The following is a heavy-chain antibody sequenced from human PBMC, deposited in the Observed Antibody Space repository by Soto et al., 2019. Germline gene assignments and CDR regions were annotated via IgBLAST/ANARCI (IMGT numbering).Heavy chain of an antibody. J-gene: IGHJ5*02. CDR3: AGEGVDSYNSGSYDS. D-gene: IGHD3-10*01. V-gene: IGHV1-3*04. CDR2: INTGSGNT. Sequence: QGQLVQSGAEVKKPGASVKVSCRASGYTFTVYAIHWVRQAPGQSLEWMGWINTGSGNTKYSHNFQTRVTFTRDTSANTAYMDLSSLRSEDTAVYYCAGEGVDSYNSGSYDSWGQGTLVTVSS. CDR1: GYTFTVYA.